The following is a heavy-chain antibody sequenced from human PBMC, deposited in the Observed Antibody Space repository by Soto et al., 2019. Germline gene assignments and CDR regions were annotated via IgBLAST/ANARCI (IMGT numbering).Heavy chain of an antibody. CDR2: ISYSGST. V-gene: IGHV4-59*01. CDR1: GGSISSYY. J-gene: IGHJ5*02. Sequence: TSETLSLTCTVSGGSISSYYWSWIRQPPGKGLEWIGFISYSGSTYYNASLKSRVTISVDTSKNQFSLKLSSVTAADTAVYYCARYRATYYDFWSGYSGYNWFDPWGQGTLVTVSS. CDR3: ARYRATYYDFWSGYSGYNWFDP. D-gene: IGHD3-3*01.